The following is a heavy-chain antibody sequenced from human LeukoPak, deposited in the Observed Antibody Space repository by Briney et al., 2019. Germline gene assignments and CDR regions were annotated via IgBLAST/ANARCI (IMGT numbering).Heavy chain of an antibody. CDR1: GGSISSGGYY. Sequence: SETLSLTCTVSGGSISSGGYYWSWIRQHPGKGLEWIGYIYYSGSTYYNPSLKSRVTISVDTSKNQFSLKLSSVTAADTAVYYCARGTAPNRPKEGYCSGCSCYSPQFDYWGQGTLVTVSS. D-gene: IGHD2-15*01. J-gene: IGHJ4*02. CDR3: ARGTAPNRPKEGYCSGCSCYSPQFDY. V-gene: IGHV4-31*03. CDR2: IYYSGST.